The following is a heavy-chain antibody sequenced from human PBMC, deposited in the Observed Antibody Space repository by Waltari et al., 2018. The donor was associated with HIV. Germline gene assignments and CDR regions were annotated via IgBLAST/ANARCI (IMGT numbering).Heavy chain of an antibody. CDR3: AKELRSGYSYYYYGMDV. J-gene: IGHJ6*02. D-gene: IGHD2-15*01. V-gene: IGHV3-30*02. CDR2: IRYDGNTK. Sequence: QGQLVESGGGVVQPGGSLRLSCAASGSSFRISGMHWVRQAPGKGLEWVTFIRYDGNTKYYADSVKGRFTISRDNSKNTLYLQMSSLRAEDTAVYYCAKELRSGYSYYYYGMDVWGQGTTVTVSS. CDR1: GSSFRISG.